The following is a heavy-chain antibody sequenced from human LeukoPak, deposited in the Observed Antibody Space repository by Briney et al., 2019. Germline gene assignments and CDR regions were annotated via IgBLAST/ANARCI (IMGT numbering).Heavy chain of an antibody. CDR2: ISGNGGRT. CDR3: AKEQTSSGYFDY. V-gene: IGHV3-23*01. CDR1: GFTFNNYA. D-gene: IGHD3-10*01. Sequence: GRSLRLSCAASGFTFNNYAMSWVRQAPGKGLEWVAAISGNGGRTYYRDSVKGRFTISRDNPKNTLYLLMNSLSAEDTALYYCAKEQTSSGYFDYWGQGTLVTVSS. J-gene: IGHJ4*02.